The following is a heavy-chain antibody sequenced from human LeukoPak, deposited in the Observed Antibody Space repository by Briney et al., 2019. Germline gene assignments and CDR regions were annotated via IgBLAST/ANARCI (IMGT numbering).Heavy chain of an antibody. J-gene: IGHJ4*02. CDR2: ISYDGSNK. Sequence: GGSLRLSCAASGFTFSSYAMHWVRQAPGKGLEWVAVISYDGSNKYYADSVKGRFTISRDNSKNTLYLQMNSLRAEDTAVYYCARDTWGGWVDYWGQGTLVTVSS. CDR3: ARDTWGGWVDY. D-gene: IGHD3-10*01. V-gene: IGHV3-30*04. CDR1: GFTFSSYA.